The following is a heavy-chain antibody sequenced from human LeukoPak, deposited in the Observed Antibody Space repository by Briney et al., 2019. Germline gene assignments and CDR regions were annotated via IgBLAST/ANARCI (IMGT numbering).Heavy chain of an antibody. CDR3: ARVYDSGSQAYFFYMDV. CDR2: IYSSGST. D-gene: IGHD3-10*01. J-gene: IGHJ6*03. Sequence: SETLSLTCNVSGGSIRGYYWSWIRQPPGKGLEWIGYIYSSGSTNYNPSLKSRVTMSVDTSKNQFSLKVNSVTAADTAVYYCARVYDSGSQAYFFYMDVWGKGTTVTISS. CDR1: GGSIRGYY. V-gene: IGHV4-59*01.